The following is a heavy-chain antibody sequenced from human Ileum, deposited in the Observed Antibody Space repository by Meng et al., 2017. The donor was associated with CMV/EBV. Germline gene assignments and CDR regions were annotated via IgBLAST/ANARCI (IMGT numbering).Heavy chain of an antibody. CDR3: ARFRIAALGNLFDP. V-gene: IGHV4-30-4*08. CDR1: GASISSGDYY. D-gene: IGHD6-13*01. J-gene: IGHJ5*02. Sequence: QLRLQESGPGLVKPSQTLSRICTVSGASISSGDYYWSWIRQPPWKCLEWIGYIFFSGNTYYNPSLNNRVIISIDTPRNQFSLKVDSVTAADAAVYYCARFRIAALGNLFDPWGHGTLVTVSS. CDR2: IFFSGNT.